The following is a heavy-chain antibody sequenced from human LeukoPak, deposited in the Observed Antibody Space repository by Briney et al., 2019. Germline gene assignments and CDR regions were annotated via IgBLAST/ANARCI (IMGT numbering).Heavy chain of an antibody. D-gene: IGHD3-22*01. CDR3: ANPDSSGYHYYFDY. CDR1: GFTFSSYA. Sequence: GGSLRLSCAASGFTFSSYAMSWVRQAPGKGLEWVSAISGSGGSTYYADSVKGRFTISRDNSKNTLYLQMNSLRAEDTAVYYCANPDSSGYHYYFDYWGQGTLVTVSS. CDR2: ISGSGGST. V-gene: IGHV3-23*01. J-gene: IGHJ4*02.